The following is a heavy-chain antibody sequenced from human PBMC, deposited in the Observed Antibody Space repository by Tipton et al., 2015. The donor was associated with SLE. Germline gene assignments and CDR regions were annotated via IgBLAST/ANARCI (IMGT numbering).Heavy chain of an antibody. CDR1: GGSITSYY. J-gene: IGHJ5*02. D-gene: IGHD5-24*01. V-gene: IGHV4-59*08. Sequence: TLSLTCTVSGGSITSYYWSWIRQPPGRALEWIGYIYYTGSTNYNSSLKSRVTISVDRSKNQFSLSLSSVTAADTAIYYCARSFEMGSIHTWGQGTLVTVSS. CDR2: IYYTGST. CDR3: ARSFEMGSIHT.